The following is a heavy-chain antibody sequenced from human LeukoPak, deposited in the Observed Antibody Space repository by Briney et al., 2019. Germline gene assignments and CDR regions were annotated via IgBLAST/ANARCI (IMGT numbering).Heavy chain of an antibody. D-gene: IGHD2-2*02. V-gene: IGHV4-34*01. Sequence: PSETLSLTCAVYGGSFSGYYWSWIRQPPGKGLEWIGEINHSGSTNYNPSLKSRVTISVDTSKNQFSLKLSSVTAADTAVHYCARLDIVVVPAALPRFYNWFDPWGQGTLVTVSS. CDR1: GGSFSGYY. CDR2: INHSGST. CDR3: ARLDIVVVPAALPRFYNWFDP. J-gene: IGHJ5*02.